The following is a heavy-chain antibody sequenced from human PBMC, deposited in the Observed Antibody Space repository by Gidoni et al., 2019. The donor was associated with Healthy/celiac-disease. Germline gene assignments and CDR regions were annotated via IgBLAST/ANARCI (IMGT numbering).Heavy chain of an antibody. D-gene: IGHD3-22*01. Sequence: QLQLQESGPGLVKPSETLSLTCTVPGGSTSSSSYYWGWIRQPPGQGLEWIGSIYYSGSTYYNPSLKSRVTISVDTSKNQFSLKLSSVTAADTAVYYCDYYYDSSGYGYFDLWGRGTLVTVSS. CDR2: IYYSGST. CDR3: DYYYDSSGYGYFDL. J-gene: IGHJ2*01. CDR1: GGSTSSSSYY. V-gene: IGHV4-39*07.